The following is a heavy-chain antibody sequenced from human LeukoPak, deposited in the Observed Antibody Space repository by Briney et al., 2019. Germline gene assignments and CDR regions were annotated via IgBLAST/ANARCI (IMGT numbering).Heavy chain of an antibody. D-gene: IGHD3-3*01. V-gene: IGHV3-21*04. J-gene: IGHJ3*02. CDR1: GFTFSSYS. CDR3: AKALASYDFGAFDI. CDR2: ISGTSDYI. Sequence: GGSLRLSCAASGFTFSSYSMNWVRQSPGKGLEWVSSISGTSDYIYYADSVKGRFTISRDNSKNTLYLQMNSLRAEDTAVYNCAKALASYDFGAFDIWGQGTMVTVSS.